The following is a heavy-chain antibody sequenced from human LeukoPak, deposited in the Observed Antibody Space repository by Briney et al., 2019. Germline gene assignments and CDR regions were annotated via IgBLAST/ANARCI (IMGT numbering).Heavy chain of an antibody. D-gene: IGHD3-9*01. CDR3: ARDPRDYDILTGVLWGCWFDP. CDR2: INPSGGST. CDR1: GYTFTSYY. J-gene: IGHJ5*02. Sequence: VSVKVSCKASGYTFTSYYMHWVRQAPGQGLEWMGIINPSGGSTSYAQKFQGRVTMTRDTSTSTVYMELSSLRSEDTAVYYCARDPRDYDILTGVLWGCWFDPWGQGTLVTVSS. V-gene: IGHV1-46*01.